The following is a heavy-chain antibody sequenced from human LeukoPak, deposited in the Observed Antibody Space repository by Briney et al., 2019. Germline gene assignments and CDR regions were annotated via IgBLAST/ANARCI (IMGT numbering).Heavy chain of an antibody. CDR1: GVTFSNYA. V-gene: IGHV3-23*01. CDR3: AKSPSGSYHFDY. Sequence: GGSLRLSCAASGVTFSNYAMSWFSQAPGKGLEWVSAISGSGGNTYYADSVKGRFTISSDNSKNTLYLQMNGLRAEDTAVYYCAKSPSGSYHFDYWGQGTLVTVSS. CDR2: ISGSGGNT. D-gene: IGHD3-22*01. J-gene: IGHJ4*02.